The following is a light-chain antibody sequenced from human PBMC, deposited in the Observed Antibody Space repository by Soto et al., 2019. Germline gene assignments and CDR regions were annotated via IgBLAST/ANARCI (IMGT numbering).Light chain of an antibody. Sequence: QSALTQPASVSGSPGQSITISCTGTSSDVGGYNYVSWYQQHPGKAPKLMIYKVSNRPSGVSNRFSGSKSGNTASLTISGLPAEDEADYYCSSYTSSSTWVFGGGTKLTVL. CDR1: SSDVGGYNY. CDR3: SSYTSSSTWV. CDR2: KVS. J-gene: IGLJ3*02. V-gene: IGLV2-14*01.